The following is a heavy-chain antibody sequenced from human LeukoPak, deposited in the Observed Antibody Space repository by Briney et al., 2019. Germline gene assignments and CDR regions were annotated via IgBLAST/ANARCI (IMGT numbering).Heavy chain of an antibody. V-gene: IGHV3-30-3*01. CDR1: AFSFSSYA. CDR2: ISYDGSNK. CDR3: ARVWTPSGSYYYDSSGYLYYYYGMDV. Sequence: GGSLRLSCAASAFSFSSYAMHWVRQAPGKGLEWVAVISYDGSNKYYADSVKGRFTISRDNSKNTLYLQMNSLGAEDTAVYYCARVWTPSGSYYYDSSGYLYYYYGMDVWGQGTTVTVSS. J-gene: IGHJ6*02. D-gene: IGHD3-22*01.